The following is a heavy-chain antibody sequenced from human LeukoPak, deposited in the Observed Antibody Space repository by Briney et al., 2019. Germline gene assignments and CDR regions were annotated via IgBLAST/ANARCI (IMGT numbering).Heavy chain of an antibody. J-gene: IGHJ4*02. CDR2: ISSSSSYI. V-gene: IGHV3-21*01. CDR1: GFTFSGYS. CDR3: ASITMVRGVISPFDY. D-gene: IGHD3-10*01. Sequence: GGSLRLSCAASGFTFSGYSMNWVRQAPGKGLEWVSSISSSSSYIYYADSVKGRFTISRDNAKNSLYLQMNSLRAEDTAVYYCASITMVRGVISPFDYWGQGTLVTASS.